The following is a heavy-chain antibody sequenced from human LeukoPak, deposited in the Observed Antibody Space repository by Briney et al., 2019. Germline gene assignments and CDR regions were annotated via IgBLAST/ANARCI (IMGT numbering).Heavy chain of an antibody. CDR3: ARGDYCSGGSCLETDFDY. D-gene: IGHD2-15*01. V-gene: IGHV4-39*07. CDR2: IYYSGST. CDR1: GGSISSSSYY. Sequence: KTSETLSLTCTVSGGSISSSSYYWGWTRQPPGKGLEWIGSIYYSGSTYYNPSLKSRVTISVDTSKYQFSLKLSSVTAADTAVYYCARGDYCSGGSCLETDFDYWGQGTLVTVSS. J-gene: IGHJ4*02.